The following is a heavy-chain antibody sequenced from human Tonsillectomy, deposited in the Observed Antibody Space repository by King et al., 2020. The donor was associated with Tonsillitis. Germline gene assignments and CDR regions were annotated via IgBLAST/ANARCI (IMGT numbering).Heavy chain of an antibody. V-gene: IGHV4-34*01. D-gene: IGHD2-21*01. CDR3: ARRGVGLLYYYYYMDV. CDR1: GGSFSGYY. J-gene: IGHJ6*03. Sequence: HVQLQQWGAGLLKPSETLSLTCAVYGGSFSGYYWSWIRQPPGKGLEWIGEINHSGSTNYNPSLKSRVTISVDTSKNQFSLKLSSVTAADTAVYYCARRGVGLLYYYYYMDVWGKGTTVTVSS. CDR2: INHSGST.